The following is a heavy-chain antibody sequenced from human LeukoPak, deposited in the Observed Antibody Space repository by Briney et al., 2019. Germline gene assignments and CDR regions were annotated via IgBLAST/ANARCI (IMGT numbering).Heavy chain of an antibody. J-gene: IGHJ6*02. V-gene: IGHV3-30-3*01. Sequence: GGSLRLSCAASGLTFSSYAMHWVRQAPGKGLEWVAVISYDGSNKYYADSVKGRFTISRDNSKNTLYLQMNSLRAEDTAVYYCATIPSHWGSPRRYYGMDVWGQGTTVTVSS. CDR2: ISYDGSNK. CDR1: GLTFSSYA. D-gene: IGHD7-27*01. CDR3: ATIPSHWGSPRRYYGMDV.